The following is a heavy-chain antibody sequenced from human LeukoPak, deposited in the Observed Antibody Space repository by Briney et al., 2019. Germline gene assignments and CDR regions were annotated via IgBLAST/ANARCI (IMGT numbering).Heavy chain of an antibody. CDR2: ISAYNGNT. CDR1: GYTFTSYG. CDR3: ARRRGYTYGMDV. D-gene: IGHD6-13*01. V-gene: IGHV1-18*01. Sequence: ASVKVSCTASGYTFTSYGISWVRQAHGQGLEWMGWISAYNGNTNYAQTLQGRVTMTTDTSTSTAYMELRSLRSDDTAVYYCARRRGYTYGMDVWGQGTTVTVSS. J-gene: IGHJ6*02.